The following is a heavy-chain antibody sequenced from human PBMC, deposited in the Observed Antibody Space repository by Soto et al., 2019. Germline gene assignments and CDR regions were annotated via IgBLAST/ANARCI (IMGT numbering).Heavy chain of an antibody. D-gene: IGHD6-19*01. V-gene: IGHV5-51*01. J-gene: IGHJ1*01. Sequence: GESLKISCKGSGYSFNTYWIGWVRQMPGKGLEWMGIIYPDDSDTRYSLSIQGQVTISVDKSITTAYLQWSSLRASDTAMYYCARVILGGWYNDRNFQLWGQGTLVTVSS. CDR2: IYPDDSDT. CDR1: GYSFNTYW. CDR3: ARVILGGWYNDRNFQL.